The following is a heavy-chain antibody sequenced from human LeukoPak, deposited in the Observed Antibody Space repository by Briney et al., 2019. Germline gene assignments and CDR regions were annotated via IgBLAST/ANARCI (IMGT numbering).Heavy chain of an antibody. CDR3: ARDQEGFDY. V-gene: IGHV1-46*01. CDR2: IYPRDGST. J-gene: IGHJ4*02. Sequence: WMGMIYPRDGSTSYAQKFQGRVTVTRDTSTSTVHMELSGLRSEGTAVYYCARDQEGFDYWGQGTLVTVSS.